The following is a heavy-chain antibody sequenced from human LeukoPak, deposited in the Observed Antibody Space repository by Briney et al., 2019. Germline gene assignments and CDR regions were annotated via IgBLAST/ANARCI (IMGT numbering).Heavy chain of an antibody. CDR1: GFTFSSYS. CDR2: ISSSSSYI. V-gene: IGHV3-21*01. D-gene: IGHD6-19*01. J-gene: IGHJ4*02. Sequence: PGGSLRLSCAASGFTFSSYSMNWVRQAPGKGLEWVSSISSSSSYIYYADSVKGRFTISRDNAKNSLYLQMNSLRAEDTAVYYCARTRGKIAVAEDFDYWGQGTLVTVSS. CDR3: ARTRGKIAVAEDFDY.